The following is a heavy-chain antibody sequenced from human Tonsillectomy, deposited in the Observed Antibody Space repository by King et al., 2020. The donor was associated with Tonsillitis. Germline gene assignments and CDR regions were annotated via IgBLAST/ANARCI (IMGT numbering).Heavy chain of an antibody. CDR2: IDWDDDK. D-gene: IGHD5-12*01. CDR3: ARLVATITYSFDY. Sequence: TLKESGPALVKPTQTLTLTCTFSGFSLTTSGMCVSWIRQPPGKALEWLALIDWDDDKYYSTSLKTRLTISKHTSKNQVVLTMTNLAPVDTDTYYCARLVATITYSFDYWGQGTLVTVSS. CDR1: GFSLTTSGMC. J-gene: IGHJ4*02. V-gene: IGHV2-70*01.